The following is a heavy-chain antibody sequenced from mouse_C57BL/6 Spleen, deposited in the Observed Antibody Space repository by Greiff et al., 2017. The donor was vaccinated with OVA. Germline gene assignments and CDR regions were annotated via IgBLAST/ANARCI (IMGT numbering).Heavy chain of an antibody. V-gene: IGHV1-18*01. Sequence: VQLQQSGPELVKPGASVKIPCKASGYTFTDYNMDWVKQSHGKSLEWIGDINPNNGGTIYNQKFKGKATLTVDKSSSTAYMELRSLTSEDTAVYYCAREDYPTGFAYWGQGTLVTVSA. J-gene: IGHJ3*01. CDR2: INPNNGGT. D-gene: IGHD2-4*01. CDR1: GYTFTDYN. CDR3: AREDYPTGFAY.